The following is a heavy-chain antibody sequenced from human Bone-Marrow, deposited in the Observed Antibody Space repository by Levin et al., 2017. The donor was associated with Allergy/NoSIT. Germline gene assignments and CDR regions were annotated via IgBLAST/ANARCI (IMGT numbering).Heavy chain of an antibody. J-gene: IGHJ3*02. CDR1: GGSISGYY. CDR3: ARRLFRLKSGWLHAFDI. D-gene: IGHD6-19*01. CDR2: IYYTGST. V-gene: IGHV4-59*01. Sequence: SETLSLTCTVSGGSISGYYWSWIRQPPGKGLEWIGSIYYTGSTDYNPSLKSRVTMSVDTSKNQFSLKLTSVTAADTAAYYCARRLFRLKSGWLHAFDIWGQGTTVTVSS.